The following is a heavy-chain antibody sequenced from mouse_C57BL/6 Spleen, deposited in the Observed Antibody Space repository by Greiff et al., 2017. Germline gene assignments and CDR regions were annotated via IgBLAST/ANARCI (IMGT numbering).Heavy chain of an antibody. V-gene: IGHV1-82*01. D-gene: IGHD3-2*02. CDR3: ANTAQAFDY. J-gene: IGHJ2*01. CDR1: GYAFSSSW. Sequence: QVQLQQSGPELVKPGASVKISCKASGYAFSSSWMNWVKQRPGKGLEWIGRIYPGDGDTNYNGKFKGKATLTADKSSSTAYMQLSSLTSEDSAVYFCANTAQAFDYWGQGTTLTVSS. CDR2: IYPGDGDT.